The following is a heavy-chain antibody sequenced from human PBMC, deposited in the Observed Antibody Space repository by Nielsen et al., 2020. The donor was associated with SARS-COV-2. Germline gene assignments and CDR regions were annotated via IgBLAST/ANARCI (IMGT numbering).Heavy chain of an antibody. J-gene: IGHJ4*02. CDR3: ARDYSFGRPSDY. D-gene: IGHD5-18*01. CDR1: GYPFTSYG. Sequence: ASVKVSCKASGYPFTSYGVSWVRQAPGQGLEWMGWISGENDDTKYVEKFQGRVTMTTDTSTKTAYMELRSLNFDDTAVYYCARDYSFGRPSDYWGQGTLVTVSS. V-gene: IGHV1-18*01. CDR2: ISGENDDT.